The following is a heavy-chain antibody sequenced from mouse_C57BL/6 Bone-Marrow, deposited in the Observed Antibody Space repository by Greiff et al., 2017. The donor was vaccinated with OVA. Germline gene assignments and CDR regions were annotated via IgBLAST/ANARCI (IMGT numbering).Heavy chain of an antibody. Sequence: EVKLMESGGGLVKPGGSLKLSCAASGFTFSSYAMYWVRQTPEKRLEWVATISDGGSYTYYPDNVKGRFTISRDNAKNNLYLQMSHLKSEDTAMYYCARDMGYFDVWGTGTTVTVSS. J-gene: IGHJ1*03. CDR3: ARDMGYFDV. V-gene: IGHV5-4*01. CDR1: GFTFSSYA. D-gene: IGHD1-1*02. CDR2: ISDGGSYT.